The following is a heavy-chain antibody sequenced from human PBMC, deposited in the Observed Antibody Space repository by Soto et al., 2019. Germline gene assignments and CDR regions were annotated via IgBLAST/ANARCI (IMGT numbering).Heavy chain of an antibody. CDR3: TREGSAPYYYYGMDA. Sequence: ASVKVSCKASGYTFTTYGISWVRQAPGQGLEWMGWINTHNGNTNYAQNLQGRVIMTADTSTSTAYMEPRSLRSDDTAVYYCTREGSAPYYYYGMDAWRQGTTVTVSS. D-gene: IGHD3-10*01. CDR1: GYTFTTYG. J-gene: IGHJ6*02. CDR2: INTHNGNT. V-gene: IGHV1-18*01.